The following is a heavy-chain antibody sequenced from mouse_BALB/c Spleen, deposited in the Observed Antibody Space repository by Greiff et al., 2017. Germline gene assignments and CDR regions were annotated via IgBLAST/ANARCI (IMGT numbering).Heavy chain of an antibody. CDR2: ISSGGST. CDR3: ARGYYYGSSYLFAY. J-gene: IGHJ3*01. D-gene: IGHD1-1*01. V-gene: IGHV5-6-5*01. Sequence: EVKLQESGGGLVKPGGSLKLSCAASGFTFSSYAMSWVRQTPEKRLEWVASISSGGSTYYPDSVKGRFTISRDNARNILYLQMSSLRSEDTAMYYCARGYYYGSSYLFAYWGQGTLVTVSA. CDR1: GFTFSSYA.